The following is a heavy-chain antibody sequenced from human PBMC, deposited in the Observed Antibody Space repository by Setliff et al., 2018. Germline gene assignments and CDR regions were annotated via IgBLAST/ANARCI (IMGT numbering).Heavy chain of an antibody. V-gene: IGHV3-11*04. CDR2: ISRTF. CDR1: GFTFSDYY. Sequence: GGSLRLSCAASGFTFSDYYMNWVRQAPGKGLEWVSYISRTFFTADSVKGRFTISRDNDKNSLYLQMNSLRVEDTAVYYCVRDYKWGFDYWGQGARVTVSS. D-gene: IGHD1-1*01. J-gene: IGHJ4*02. CDR3: VRDYKWGFDY.